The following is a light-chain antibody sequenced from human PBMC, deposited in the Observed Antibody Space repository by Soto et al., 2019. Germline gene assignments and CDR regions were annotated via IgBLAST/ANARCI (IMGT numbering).Light chain of an antibody. J-gene: IGKJ1*01. V-gene: IGKV3D-20*02. CDR3: QQRTNWPWT. CDR2: ETS. CDR1: QSVNTN. Sequence: EIVMTQSPATLSVSPGERATLSCRASQSVNTNLAWYQQKPGQAPRLLIYETSSRTTGTPDRFSGGGSGTDFTLTISRLETEDFAVYYCQQRTNWPWTFGQGTKVDIK.